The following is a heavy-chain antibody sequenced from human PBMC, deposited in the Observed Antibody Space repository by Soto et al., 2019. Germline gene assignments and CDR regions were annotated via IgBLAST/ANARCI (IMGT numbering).Heavy chain of an antibody. V-gene: IGHV4-34*01. CDR2: INHSGST. J-gene: IGHJ5*02. Sequence: SETLSLTCAVYGGSFSGYYWSWIRQPPGKGLEWIGEINHSGSTNYNPSLKSRVTISVDTSKNQFSLKLSSVTAADTAVYYCARGGGLKLDIVATGWFDPWGQGTLVTVSS. D-gene: IGHD5-12*01. CDR1: GGSFSGYY. CDR3: ARGGGLKLDIVATGWFDP.